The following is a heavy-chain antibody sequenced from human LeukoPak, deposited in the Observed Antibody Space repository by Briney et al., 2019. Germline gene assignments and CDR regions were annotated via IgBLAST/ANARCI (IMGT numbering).Heavy chain of an antibody. V-gene: IGHV3-74*01. CDR2: INSDGSST. Sequence: SGGSLILSCAASGFTFSSYWMHWVRQAPGKGLVWVSRINSDGSSTSYADSVKGRFTISRDNAKNTLYLQMNSLRAEDTAVYYCARDPYYYCYGMDVWGQGTTVTVSS. J-gene: IGHJ6*02. CDR3: ARDPYYYCYGMDV. CDR1: GFTFSSYW.